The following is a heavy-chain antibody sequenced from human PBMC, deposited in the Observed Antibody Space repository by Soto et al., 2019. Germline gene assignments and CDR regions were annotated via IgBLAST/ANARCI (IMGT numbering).Heavy chain of an antibody. Sequence: PGGSLRLSCAVSGFTFGSYWMNWVRLIPGKGMEWVAYIKPDGSAAYYVDSVKGRFTISRDNAKNSLYLQMNSLRVEDTSVYYCARAGDGGPGCYYYFDYWGQGTLVTVSS. J-gene: IGHJ4*02. CDR2: IKPDGSAA. CDR1: GFTFGSYW. V-gene: IGHV3-7*01. D-gene: IGHD2-21*02. CDR3: ARAGDGGPGCYYYFDY.